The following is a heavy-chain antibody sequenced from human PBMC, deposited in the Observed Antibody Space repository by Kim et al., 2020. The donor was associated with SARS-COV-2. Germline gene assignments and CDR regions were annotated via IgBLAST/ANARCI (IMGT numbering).Heavy chain of an antibody. Sequence: GGSLRLSCAASGFSFTSYDVSWVRQAPGKGLEWVSSVSANGAVTYYADSVKGRFTISRDNSENTLSLQMNSLRAEDAAIYYCACGSGRYTYWGQGTLVT. CDR3: ACGSGRYTY. V-gene: IGHV3-23*01. CDR1: GFSFTSYD. D-gene: IGHD3-10*01. CDR2: VSANGAVT. J-gene: IGHJ4*02.